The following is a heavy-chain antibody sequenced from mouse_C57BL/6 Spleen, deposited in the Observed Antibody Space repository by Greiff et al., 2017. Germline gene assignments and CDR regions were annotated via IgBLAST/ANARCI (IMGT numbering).Heavy chain of an antibody. CDR1: GFTFSSYG. V-gene: IGHV5-6*01. J-gene: IGHJ2*01. Sequence: EVKLVESGGDLVKPGGSLKLSCAASGFTFSSYGMSWVRQTPDKRLEWVATISSGGSYTYYPDSVKGRFTISRDNAKNTLYLQMSSLKSEDTAMYYCARQGIYYDYNYFDYWGQGTTLTVSS. CDR2: ISSGGSYT. CDR3: ARQGIYYDYNYFDY. D-gene: IGHD2-4*01.